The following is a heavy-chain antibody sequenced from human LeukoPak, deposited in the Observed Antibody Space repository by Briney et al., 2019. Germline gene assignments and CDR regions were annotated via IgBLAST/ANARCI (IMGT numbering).Heavy chain of an antibody. D-gene: IGHD4/OR15-4a*01. Sequence: SETLSLTCTVSGGSISSYYWNWIRQPAGKGLEWIGRIYTSGSTNYNPSLKSRVSMSVDTSKSQFSLKMTSVTAADTAVYHCASGAWANLGYWGQGTLVTVSS. J-gene: IGHJ4*02. CDR3: ASGAWANLGY. V-gene: IGHV4-4*07. CDR2: IYTSGST. CDR1: GGSISSYY.